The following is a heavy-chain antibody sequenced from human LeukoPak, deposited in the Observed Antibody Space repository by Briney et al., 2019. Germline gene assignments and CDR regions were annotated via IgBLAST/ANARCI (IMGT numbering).Heavy chain of an antibody. V-gene: IGHV1-8*01. Sequence: ASVKVSCKASGYTFTSYDINWVRQATGQGLEWMGWMNPNSGNTGYAQKFQGRVTVTRNTSISTAYMELSSLRSEDTAVYYCARAKKRITIFGVVIMTHFDYWGQGTLVTVSS. D-gene: IGHD3-3*01. CDR1: GYTFTSYD. CDR2: MNPNSGNT. J-gene: IGHJ4*02. CDR3: ARAKKRITIFGVVIMTHFDY.